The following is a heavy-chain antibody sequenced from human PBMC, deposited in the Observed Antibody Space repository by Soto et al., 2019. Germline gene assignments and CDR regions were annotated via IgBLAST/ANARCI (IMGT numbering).Heavy chain of an antibody. D-gene: IGHD2-8*01. V-gene: IGHV1-3*04. CDR3: ARGERLYYFNTGTDV. CDR2: INTGNGNT. J-gene: IGHJ6*02. Sequence: WVRHSTGQRLEWMGCINTGNGNTKYSQKLQGRVTMTRDTSASTAYMELSSPRSEDTAVYYCARGERLYYFNTGTDVWGQGSTDAGSS.